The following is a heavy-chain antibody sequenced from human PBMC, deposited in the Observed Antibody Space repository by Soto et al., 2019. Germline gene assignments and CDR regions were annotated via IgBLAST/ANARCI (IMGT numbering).Heavy chain of an antibody. D-gene: IGHD3-16*01. CDR2: IVVASGNT. V-gene: IGHV1-58*01. J-gene: IGHJ4*02. CDR3: AAGRARALRSSYFDT. CDR1: GFTLTNYI. Sequence: QMQLVQSGPEVKKPGTSVKVSCKASGFTLTNYIVQWVRQARGQPLELIGWIVVASGNTYYSQRFEDRVTITRDMSTSTSYRELSILRSADTAGFYFAAGRARALRSSYFDTWGQGTLVTCSS.